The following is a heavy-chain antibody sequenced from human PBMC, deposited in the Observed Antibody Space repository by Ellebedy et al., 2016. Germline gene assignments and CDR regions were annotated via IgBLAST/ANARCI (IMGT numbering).Heavy chain of an antibody. CDR2: ISGAGYTK. Sequence: GESLKISXAASGFTFSISGMTCILRAPGRGLDWSATISGAGYTKFFADSVKGRFTISRDNSKNTLYLQMNNLRVDDTALYYCRQGHYFDQWGQGALVTVSS. V-gene: IGHV3-23*01. J-gene: IGHJ4*02. CDR3: RQGHYFDQ. CDR1: GFTFSISG.